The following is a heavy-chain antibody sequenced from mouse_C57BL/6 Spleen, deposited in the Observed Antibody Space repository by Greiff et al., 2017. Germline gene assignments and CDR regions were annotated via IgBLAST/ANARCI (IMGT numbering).Heavy chain of an antibody. D-gene: IGHD2-1*01. V-gene: IGHV1-82*01. CDR2: IYPGDGDT. CDR3: ARDYGNWAY. Sequence: LQESGPELVKPGASVKISCKASGYAFRSSWMNWVKQRPGTGLEWIGRIYPGDGDTNYNGKFKGKATLTADKSSSTAYMQLSSLTSEDSAVYFCARDYGNWAYWGQGTLVTVSA. J-gene: IGHJ3*01. CDR1: GYAFRSSW.